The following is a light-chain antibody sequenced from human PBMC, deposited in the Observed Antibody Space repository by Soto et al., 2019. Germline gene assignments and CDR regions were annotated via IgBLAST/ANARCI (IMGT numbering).Light chain of an antibody. Sequence: QSVLTQPASVSGSPGQSITISCTGTSSDVGAYNFVSWFQQHPGKAPKLMTYDVSKRPSGVSNRFSGSKSGNTASLTISGLQAEDEADYYCSSFTTSSSFVFGTGTKLTVL. CDR3: SSFTTSSSFV. CDR2: DVS. V-gene: IGLV2-14*01. CDR1: SSDVGAYNF. J-gene: IGLJ1*01.